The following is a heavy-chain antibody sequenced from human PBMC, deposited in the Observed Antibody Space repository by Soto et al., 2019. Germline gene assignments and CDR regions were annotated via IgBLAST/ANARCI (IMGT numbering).Heavy chain of an antibody. CDR2: IYPGDSDT. CDR3: ARYCSGGSCYRPSYQFDY. J-gene: IGHJ4*02. CDR1: GYIFTSYW. V-gene: IGHV5-51*01. Sequence: VQLAQSGAEVKKPGESLQISCKVSGYIFTSYWIAWVRQMPGKGLEWMGIIYPGDSDTRYSPSFQGQVTISADKSISTTYLQWSSLKASDTAMYYCARYCSGGSCYRPSYQFDYWGQGTLVTVSS. D-gene: IGHD2-15*01.